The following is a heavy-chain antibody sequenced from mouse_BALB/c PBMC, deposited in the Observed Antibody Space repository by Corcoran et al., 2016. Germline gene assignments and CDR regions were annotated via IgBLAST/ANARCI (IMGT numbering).Heavy chain of an antibody. Sequence: DVQLRQSGPELVKPGASMKLSCKASGYSFTGYTMNWVKQSQGKNREGLGLINPYNGGTSYNQKFKGKATLTVDKSSSTAYMELLSLTSEDSAVDYCASKGDWYFDVWGAGTTVTVSS. CDR2: INPYNGGT. CDR1: GYSFTGYT. J-gene: IGHJ1*01. V-gene: IGHV1-18*01. CDR3: ASKGDWYFDV.